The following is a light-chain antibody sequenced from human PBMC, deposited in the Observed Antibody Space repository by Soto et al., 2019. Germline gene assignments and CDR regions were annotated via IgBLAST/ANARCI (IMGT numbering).Light chain of an antibody. V-gene: IGLV2-14*03. J-gene: IGLJ2*01. Sequence: QSALTQPASVSGSPGQSIAISCTGTSGDVGAFNYVSWFQQHPGRGPKIILYDVSSRPSGISNRFSGAKSGNTASLTISGLQAEDEANYYCSSFTTSSTLVLGGGTKVNVL. CDR2: DVS. CDR1: SGDVGAFNY. CDR3: SSFTTSSTLV.